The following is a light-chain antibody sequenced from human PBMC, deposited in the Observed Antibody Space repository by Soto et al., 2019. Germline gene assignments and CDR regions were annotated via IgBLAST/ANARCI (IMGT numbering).Light chain of an antibody. CDR1: QSVSSY. CDR3: KHGSNSIT. Sequence: ETPLTRSRATXSLSPGPRPPPPCRASQSVSSYLAWYQQKTGQXPXXXIYDAYNRATGITARFSGSGSWTDLTLTSRRLENEDFAVYYCKHGSNSITVGQGTRLEI. V-gene: IGKV3-11*01. J-gene: IGKJ5*01. CDR2: DAY.